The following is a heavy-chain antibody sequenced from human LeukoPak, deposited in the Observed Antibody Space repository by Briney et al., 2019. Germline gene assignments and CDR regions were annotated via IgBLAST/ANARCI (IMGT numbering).Heavy chain of an antibody. CDR3: ARGQRRHTDMAPSFDY. CDR2: ISDSGSSA. CDR1: GFTFSTYV. Sequence: GGSLRLSCAASGFTFSTYVMSWVRQAPGKGLQWVSSISDSGSSAYYADSVKGRFTISRDNSKNTLYLQMNSLRAEDTAVYYCARGQRRHTDMAPSFDYWGQGTLVTVSS. D-gene: IGHD5-18*01. J-gene: IGHJ4*02. V-gene: IGHV3-23*01.